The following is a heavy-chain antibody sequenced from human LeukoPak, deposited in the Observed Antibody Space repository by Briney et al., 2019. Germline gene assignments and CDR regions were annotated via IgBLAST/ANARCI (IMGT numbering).Heavy chain of an antibody. V-gene: IGHV3-20*04. CDR3: ARDGYYDYVWGSYRLFDY. CDR1: GFTFDDYG. Sequence: PGGSLRLSCAASGFTFDDYGMSWVRQAPGKGLEWVSGINWNGGSTGYADSVKGRFTISRDNAKNSLYLQMNSLRAEDTAVYYCARDGYYDYVWGSYRLFDYWGQGTLVTVSS. D-gene: IGHD3-16*02. CDR2: INWNGGST. J-gene: IGHJ4*02.